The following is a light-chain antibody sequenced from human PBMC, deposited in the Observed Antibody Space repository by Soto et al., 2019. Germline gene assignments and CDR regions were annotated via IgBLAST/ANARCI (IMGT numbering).Light chain of an antibody. CDR3: SSYSISTAYL. CDR1: SSDVGGYDY. V-gene: IGLV2-14*01. CDR2: EVN. Sequence: QSALTQPASVSGSPGQSITISCTGTSSDVGGYDYVSWYQLHPGKAPKLMVFEVNNRPSGVSYRFSGSMSGNTASLTISGLQAEDEADYFCSSYSISTAYLFGTGTKVTVL. J-gene: IGLJ1*01.